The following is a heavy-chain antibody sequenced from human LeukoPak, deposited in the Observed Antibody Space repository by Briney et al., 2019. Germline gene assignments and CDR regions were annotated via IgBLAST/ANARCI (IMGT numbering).Heavy chain of an antibody. CDR3: ARDYSTGTSDY. D-gene: IGHD1-14*01. CDR2: ISAYNGNT. V-gene: IGHV1-18*01. CDR1: GYTFTSYG. J-gene: IGHJ4*02. Sequence: ASVKVSCKASGYTFTSYGISWVRQAPGQGLEWMGWISAYNGNTNYAQKLQGRVTMTTDTSTSTAYVELRSLRSDDTAVYYCARDYSTGTSDYWGQGTLVTVSS.